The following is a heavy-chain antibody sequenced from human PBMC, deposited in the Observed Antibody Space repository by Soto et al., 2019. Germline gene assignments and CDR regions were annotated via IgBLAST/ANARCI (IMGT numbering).Heavy chain of an antibody. D-gene: IGHD2-21*01. J-gene: IGHJ6*02. CDR1: GDTFSSYA. V-gene: IGHV1-69*08. Sequence: QVQLVQSGAELKKTGSSVKVSCRASGDTFSSYAVNWVRQAPGRGLEWMGRIITVLGTTDYAQNFKGRLTITAEKSTKTVYMELSSLRSEDTAVYYCARRRYCGYDCYHKHYYGMDVWGQGTTYTVAS. CDR3: ARRRYCGYDCYHKHYYGMDV. CDR2: IITVLGTT.